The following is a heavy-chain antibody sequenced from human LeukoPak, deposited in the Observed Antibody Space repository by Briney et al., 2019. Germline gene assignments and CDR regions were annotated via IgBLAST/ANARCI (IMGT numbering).Heavy chain of an antibody. Sequence: GGSLRLSCAASGFTFSSYSMNWVRQAPGKGLEWVSYISSSSSTMYYADSEKGRFIISRDNAKNSLYLQMNSLRAEDTAVYYCARVTRIYSVDYWGQGTLATVSS. CDR3: ARVTRIYSVDY. CDR1: GFTFSSYS. CDR2: ISSSSSTM. V-gene: IGHV3-48*01. J-gene: IGHJ4*02. D-gene: IGHD4-23*01.